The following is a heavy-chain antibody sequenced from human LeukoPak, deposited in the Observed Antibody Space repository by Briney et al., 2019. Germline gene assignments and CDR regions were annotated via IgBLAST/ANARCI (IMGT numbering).Heavy chain of an antibody. CDR2: MNHDGSDK. D-gene: IGHD3-16*01. V-gene: IGHV3-7*01. CDR1: GFTFRNYW. CDR3: GRVRIMGDGSDS. Sequence: GGSLRLSCAASGFTFRNYWMSWIRQAPGKSLEWAANMNHDGSDKYYVRSVKGRFTISRDNAKNSLFLQLNSLRVEDTAVYYCGRVRIMGDGSDSWGQGTLVTVSS. J-gene: IGHJ4*02.